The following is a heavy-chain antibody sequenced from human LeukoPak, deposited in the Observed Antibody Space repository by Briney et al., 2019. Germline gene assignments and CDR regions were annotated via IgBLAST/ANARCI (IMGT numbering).Heavy chain of an antibody. V-gene: IGHV3-23*01. CDR3: AKDGPDDFWTGYDY. Sequence: GGSLRLSCAASGFTFSSYAMSWVRQAPGKGVEWVSAISGSGGSTYYADSVKGRFTISRDNSKNTLYLQMNSLRAEDTAVYYCAKDGPDDFWTGYDYWGQGTLVTVSS. CDR2: ISGSGGST. CDR1: GFTFSSYA. D-gene: IGHD3-3*01. J-gene: IGHJ4*02.